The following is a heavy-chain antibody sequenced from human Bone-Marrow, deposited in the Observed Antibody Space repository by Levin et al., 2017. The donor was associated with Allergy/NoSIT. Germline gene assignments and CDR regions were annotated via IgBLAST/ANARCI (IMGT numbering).Heavy chain of an antibody. CDR2: ISDSGRAV. CDR3: ARDYCSGGSCSDSY. J-gene: IGHJ4*02. D-gene: IGHD2-15*01. CDR1: GFSFRDYY. V-gene: IGHV3-11*01. Sequence: GESLKISCAASGFSFRDYYMTWIRQAPGKGPEWISYISDSGRAVDYVDSVKGRFTISRDNAKKSLYLQMNSLRADDTAVYYCARDYCSGGSCSDSYWGQGTLVTVSS.